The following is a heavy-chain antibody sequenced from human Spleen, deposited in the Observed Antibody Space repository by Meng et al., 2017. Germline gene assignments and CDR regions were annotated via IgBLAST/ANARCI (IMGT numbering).Heavy chain of an antibody. V-gene: IGHV3-11*04. CDR3: ARPTRGYCSGGNCNEDY. CDR2: ISTRGTSI. Sequence: GESLKISCAASGFTFSDYYMSWIRQAPGKGLEWLSYISTRGTSIKYADSVKGRFTISRDNAKNALYPHMNTLRADDTAVYFCARPTRGYCSGGNCNEDYWGQGTLVTVSS. D-gene: IGHD2-15*01. CDR1: GFTFSDYY. J-gene: IGHJ4*02.